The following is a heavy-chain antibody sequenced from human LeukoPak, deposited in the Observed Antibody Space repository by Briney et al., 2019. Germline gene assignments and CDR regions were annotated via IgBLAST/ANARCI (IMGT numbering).Heavy chain of an antibody. CDR2: INHSGST. Sequence: PSETLSLTCTVSGGSISSYYWSWIRQPPGKGLEWIGEINHSGSTNYNPSLKSRVTISVDTSKNQFSLKLSSVTAADTAVYYCARGRRSNYGDPVAYFDYWGQGTLVTVSS. CDR1: GGSISSYY. D-gene: IGHD4-17*01. CDR3: ARGRRSNYGDPVAYFDY. V-gene: IGHV4-34*01. J-gene: IGHJ4*02.